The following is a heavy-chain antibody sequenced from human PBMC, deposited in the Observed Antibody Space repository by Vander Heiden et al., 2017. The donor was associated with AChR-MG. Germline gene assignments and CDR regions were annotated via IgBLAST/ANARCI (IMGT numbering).Heavy chain of an antibody. CDR3: ARRELITIRGDDY. V-gene: IGHV4-39*01. D-gene: IGHD3-10*01. J-gene: IGHJ4*02. CDR1: GGSISSSSYY. Sequence: QLQLQESGPGLVKPSETLSLTCTVSGGSISSSSYYWGWIRQPPGKGLEWIGSIYYSGSTYYNPSLKSRVTISVDTSKNQFSLKLSSVTAADTAVYYCARRELITIRGDDYWGQGTLVTVSS. CDR2: IYYSGST.